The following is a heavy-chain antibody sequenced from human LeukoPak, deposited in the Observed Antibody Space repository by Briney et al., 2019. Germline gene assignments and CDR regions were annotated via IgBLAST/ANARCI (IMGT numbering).Heavy chain of an antibody. D-gene: IGHD2-15*01. V-gene: IGHV3-21*01. J-gene: IGHJ4*02. Sequence: PGGSLRLSCAASGFTFSSYSMNWVRQAPGKGLEWVSSISSSSSYIYYADSVKGRFTISRDNAKSSLYLQMNSLRAEDMAVYYCASIVVVAAASDYWGQGTLVTVSS. CDR1: GFTFSSYS. CDR2: ISSSSSYI. CDR3: ASIVVVAAASDY.